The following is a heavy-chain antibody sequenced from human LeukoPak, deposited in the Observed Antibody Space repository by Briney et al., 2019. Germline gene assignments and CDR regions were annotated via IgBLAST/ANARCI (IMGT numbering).Heavy chain of an antibody. Sequence: SETLSLTCAVSGGSISSSNWWSWVRQPPGKGLEWIGEIYHSGSTNYNPSLKSRVTISVDKSKNQFSLKLSSVTAADTAVYYCARVGKRFSYGQGGYFDYWGQGTLVTVSS. CDR3: ARVGKRFSYGQGGYFDY. J-gene: IGHJ4*02. CDR1: GGSISSSNW. D-gene: IGHD5-18*01. V-gene: IGHV4-4*02. CDR2: IYHSGST.